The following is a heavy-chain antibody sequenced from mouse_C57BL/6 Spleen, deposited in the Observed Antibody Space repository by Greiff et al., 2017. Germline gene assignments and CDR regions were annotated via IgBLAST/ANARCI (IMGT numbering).Heavy chain of an antibody. CDR2: ISSGGSYT. D-gene: IGHD3-2*02. CDR3: ARRRTAQALDY. J-gene: IGHJ2*01. Sequence: EVKLQESGGDLVKPGGSLKLSCAASGFTFSSYGMSWVRQTPDKRLEWVATISSGGSYTYYPDSVKGRFTISRDNAKNTLYLQMSSLKSEDTAMYYCARRRTAQALDYWGQGTTLTVSS. CDR1: GFTFSSYG. V-gene: IGHV5-6*02.